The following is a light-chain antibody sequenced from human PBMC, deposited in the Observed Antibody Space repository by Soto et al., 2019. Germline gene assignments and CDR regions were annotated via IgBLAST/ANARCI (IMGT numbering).Light chain of an antibody. CDR1: QNVSSNY. Sequence: EIVLTQSPGTLSLSPWERATLSCRASQNVSSNYLAWYRQSPGQAPRLLMYGAFIRATGIPDRISGSGSGTDFTVTISRLEPADFAVYYCQSYAGYYGSSPRHTFGQGTTVDIK. CDR2: GAF. V-gene: IGKV3-20*01. CDR3: QSYAGYYGSSPRHT. J-gene: IGKJ2*01.